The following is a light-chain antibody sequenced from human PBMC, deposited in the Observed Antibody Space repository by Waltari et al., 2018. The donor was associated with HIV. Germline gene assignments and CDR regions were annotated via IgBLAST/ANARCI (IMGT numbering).Light chain of an antibody. J-gene: IGKJ2*01. CDR3: QYSRT. V-gene: IGKV3-20*01. CDR2: GAS. CDR1: ESVSSSY. Sequence: EIVLTQSPGTLSLSPGERASLYCRANESVSSSYLAWYQQKPGQSPRLLISGASSRATGIPDRFIGTGSGTDFTLIISRLEREDFAVYYCQYSRTFGQGTRLEIK.